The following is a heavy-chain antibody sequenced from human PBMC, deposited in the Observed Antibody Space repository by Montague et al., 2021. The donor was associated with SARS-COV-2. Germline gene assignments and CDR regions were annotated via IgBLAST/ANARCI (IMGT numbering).Heavy chain of an antibody. V-gene: IGHV4-30-4*01. CDR3: ARTMVRGGPYFYGLDV. D-gene: IGHD3-10*01. CDR1: GGSIRSGDYY. J-gene: IGHJ6*02. Sequence: TLSLTCTLSGGSIRSGDYYWSWIRQSPGKGLEWIGYIYYTGSTSYNPSLRSRLGISLDMSNNQISLRLSAVTAADTAVYYCARTMVRGGPYFYGLDVWGQGTTVTVSS. CDR2: IYYTGST.